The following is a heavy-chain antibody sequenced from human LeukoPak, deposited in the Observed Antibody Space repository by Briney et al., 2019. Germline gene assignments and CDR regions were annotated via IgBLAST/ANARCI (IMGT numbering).Heavy chain of an antibody. D-gene: IGHD1-14*01. Sequence: PGGSLRFPCEASGFTFSSNWMSWVRQAPGKGRDGVAHINQDGSEKYYVDSVKGRFTISRDNAKNSLYLQMNSLRAEDTAVYYCARDSYRALDYWGQGTLVTVSS. CDR2: INQDGSEK. CDR3: ARDSYRALDY. CDR1: GFTFSSNW. V-gene: IGHV3-7*01. J-gene: IGHJ4*02.